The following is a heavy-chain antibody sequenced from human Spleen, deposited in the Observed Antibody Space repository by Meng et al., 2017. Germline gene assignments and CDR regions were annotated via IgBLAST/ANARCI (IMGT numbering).Heavy chain of an antibody. V-gene: IGHV2-5*02. Sequence: QITLKESGPALVKPNQTLTRTCTLSGFSLSTRGVAGDWLRQPPGKALEWLALIYWDDEKRYSPSLKSRLTITKDTSKNHVVLTMTNMDPVDTATYYCAHSWGSGYYFGPLDYWGQGTLVTVSS. J-gene: IGHJ4*02. CDR1: GFSLSTRGVA. D-gene: IGHD3-22*01. CDR2: IYWDDEK. CDR3: AHSWGSGYYFGPLDY.